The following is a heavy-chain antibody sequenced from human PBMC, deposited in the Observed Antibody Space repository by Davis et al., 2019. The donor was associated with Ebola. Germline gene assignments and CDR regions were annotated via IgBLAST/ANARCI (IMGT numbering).Heavy chain of an antibody. Sequence: PSETLSLTCAVSGGSISSGGYSWSWIRQPPGKGLEWIGYIYHSGSTYYNPSLKSRVTISVDTSKNQFSLKLSSVTAADTAVYYCARDLGGATGTYYFDYWGQGTLVTVSS. CDR1: GGSISSGGYS. CDR2: IYHSGST. CDR3: ARDLGGATGTYYFDY. D-gene: IGHD1-14*01. J-gene: IGHJ4*02. V-gene: IGHV4-30-2*01.